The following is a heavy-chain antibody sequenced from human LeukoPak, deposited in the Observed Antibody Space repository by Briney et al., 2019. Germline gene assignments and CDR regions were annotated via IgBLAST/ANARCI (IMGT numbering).Heavy chain of an antibody. J-gene: IGHJ6*03. CDR3: ARDRLAVADIYYMDV. CDR1: GFTFSSYW. D-gene: IGHD6-19*01. Sequence: GGSLRLSCAASGFTFSSYWMSWVRQAPGKGLEWVANIKQDGSEKYYGDSVKGRFTISRDNAKNSLYLQMNSLRAEDTAVYYCARDRLAVADIYYMDVWGKGTTVTVSS. CDR2: IKQDGSEK. V-gene: IGHV3-7*01.